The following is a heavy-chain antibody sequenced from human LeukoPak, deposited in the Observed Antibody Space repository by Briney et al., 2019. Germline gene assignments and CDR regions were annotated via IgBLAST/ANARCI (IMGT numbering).Heavy chain of an antibody. Sequence: GGSLRLSCAASGFTFSSYDMNWVRQAPGKGLEWVSSISSRSTSIYYADSVKGRFTISRDNAKNSLYLQMNSLRAEDTAVYWCARDYIAYDPLDYWGQGTLVTVSS. V-gene: IGHV3-21*01. CDR3: ARDYIAYDPLDY. CDR2: ISSRSTSI. D-gene: IGHD3-3*01. J-gene: IGHJ4*02. CDR1: GFTFSSYD.